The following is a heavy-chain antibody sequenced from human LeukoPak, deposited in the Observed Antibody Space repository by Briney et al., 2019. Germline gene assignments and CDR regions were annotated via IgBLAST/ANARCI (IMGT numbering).Heavy chain of an antibody. Sequence: TSETLSLTCTVSGGSISSYYWSWIPQPPGKGLEWIGYIYYSGSTNYNPSLKSRVTISLDTSKNRFSLKLSSVTAADTAVYYCARQGGSAHWYFDLWGRGTLVTVSS. CDR2: IYYSGST. D-gene: IGHD3-10*01. J-gene: IGHJ2*01. CDR3: ARQGGSAHWYFDL. CDR1: GGSISSYY. V-gene: IGHV4-59*08.